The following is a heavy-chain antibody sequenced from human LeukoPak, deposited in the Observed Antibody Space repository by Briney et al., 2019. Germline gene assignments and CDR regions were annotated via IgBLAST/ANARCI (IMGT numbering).Heavy chain of an antibody. CDR3: ARDGSDYADYYYYYYMDV. J-gene: IGHJ6*03. CDR1: GGSIGSYY. CDR2: IHSSGST. Sequence: PSETLSLTCTVSGGSIGSYYWSWIRQPAGKGLEWIGRIHSSGSTNYNPSLKSRVTMSVDTSKNQFSLKLSSVTAADTAVYYCARDGSDYADYYYYYYMDVWGKGTTVTVSS. V-gene: IGHV4-4*07. D-gene: IGHD5-12*01.